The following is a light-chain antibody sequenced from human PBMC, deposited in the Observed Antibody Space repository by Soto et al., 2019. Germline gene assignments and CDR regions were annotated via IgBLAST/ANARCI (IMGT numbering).Light chain of an antibody. V-gene: IGLV2-18*01. J-gene: IGLJ1*01. CDR3: SLYTSENTYV. CDR2: EAS. CDR1: STDFVSYNR. Sequence: QSALTQPPSVSGSPGQSVTISCTGTSTDFVSYNRVSWYQQPPGTAPKLIIYEASTRPSGVHDRYSGSKSGNTASLTISGIQAADEADYYCSLYTSENTYVFGTGTKLTVL.